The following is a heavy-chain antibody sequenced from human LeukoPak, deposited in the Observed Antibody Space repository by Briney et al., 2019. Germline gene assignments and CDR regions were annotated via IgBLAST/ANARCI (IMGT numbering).Heavy chain of an antibody. J-gene: IGHJ4*02. V-gene: IGHV3-23*01. CDR3: AKSYFYDSSGYFYY. CDR2: ISGSGGGT. Sequence: PGGSLRLSCAASGFTFRIYAMSWVCQAPGKGLEWVSGISGSGGGTYHADSVKGRFSISRDNSKNTLYLQMNSLRAEDTAVYYCAKSYFYDSSGYFYYWGQGTLVTVSS. CDR1: GFTFRIYA. D-gene: IGHD3-22*01.